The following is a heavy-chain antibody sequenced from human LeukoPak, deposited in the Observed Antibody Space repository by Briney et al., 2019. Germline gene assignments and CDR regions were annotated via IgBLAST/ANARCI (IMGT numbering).Heavy chain of an antibody. CDR1: GFNFKSYG. CDR2: LWNDGTNK. CDR3: AKDESGALFDP. Sequence: PGGSLRLSCATSGFNFKSYGMHWVRQAPGKGPEWVASLWNDGTNKFYTDSVKGRFTVSRDISKNTLYLQMHSLRADDTAVYYCAKDESGALFDPWGQGTLVTVSS. J-gene: IGHJ5*02. V-gene: IGHV3-30*02. D-gene: IGHD2-15*01.